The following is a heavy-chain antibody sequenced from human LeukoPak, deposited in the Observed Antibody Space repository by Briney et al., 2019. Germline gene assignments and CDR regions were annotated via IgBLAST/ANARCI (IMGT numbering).Heavy chain of an antibody. J-gene: IGHJ4*02. CDR1: GFTFSSYS. CDR3: ARDPRGLMQWLPHEAGDY. V-gene: IGHV3-21*01. D-gene: IGHD6-19*01. CDR2: ISSSSSYI. Sequence: GGSLRLSCAASGFTFSSYSMNWVRQAPGKGLEWVSSISSSSSYIYYADSVKGRFTISRDNAKKSLYLQMNSLRAEDTAVYYCARDPRGLMQWLPHEAGDYWGQGTLVTVSS.